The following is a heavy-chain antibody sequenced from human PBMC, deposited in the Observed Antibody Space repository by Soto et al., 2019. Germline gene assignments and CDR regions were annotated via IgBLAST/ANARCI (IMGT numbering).Heavy chain of an antibody. V-gene: IGHV1-46*01. Sequence: EASVKVSCKASGYTFTSYYMHWVRQAPGQGLEWMGIINPSGGSTSYAQKFQGRVTMTRDPSTSTVYMELSSLKYEDTAVYYCARGVNSSWHFADSDYWGKGTLVTVSS. CDR3: ARGVNSSWHFADSDY. CDR1: GYTFTSYY. CDR2: INPSGGST. J-gene: IGHJ4*02. D-gene: IGHD6-13*01.